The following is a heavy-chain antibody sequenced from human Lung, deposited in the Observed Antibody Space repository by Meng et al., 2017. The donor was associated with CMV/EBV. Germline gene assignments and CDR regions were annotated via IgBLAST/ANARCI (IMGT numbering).Heavy chain of an antibody. CDR1: GFTFDDYT. V-gene: IGHV3-43*01. CDR2: ISWDGGST. J-gene: IGHJ4*02. D-gene: IGHD3-10*01. CDR3: SKGRKI. Sequence: GESLKISCAASGFTFDDYTMHWVRQVPGKGLEWVSLISWDGGSTNYADSVKGRFTISRDNSKNSLFLQMNNLRSEDTALYYCSKGRKIWGKGNLVTVSS.